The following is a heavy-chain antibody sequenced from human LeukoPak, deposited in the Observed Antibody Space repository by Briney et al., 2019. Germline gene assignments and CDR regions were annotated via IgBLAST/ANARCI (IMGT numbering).Heavy chain of an antibody. Sequence: PGGSLRLSCSASGVTFSTYSMNWVRQTPGEGLIWVLSISGSGGRTYNAESVKGRFSISRENSKKMMYLQMNSLRADDTAVYYCAKGGQNFDFWRFDYWGQGILVTVSS. V-gene: IGHV3-23*01. J-gene: IGHJ4*02. CDR2: ISGSGGRT. CDR3: AKGGQNFDFWRFDY. CDR1: GVTFSTYS. D-gene: IGHD3-3*01.